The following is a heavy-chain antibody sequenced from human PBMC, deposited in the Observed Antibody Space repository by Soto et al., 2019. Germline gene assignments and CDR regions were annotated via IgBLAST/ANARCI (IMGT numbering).Heavy chain of an antibody. CDR1: GGSFSGYY. V-gene: IGHV4-34*01. Sequence: SETLSLTCAVYGGSFSGYYWSWIRQPPGKGLEWIGEINHSGSTNYNPSLKSRVTISVDTSKNQFSLKLSSVTAADTAVYYCAREDHSSGWKNDYWGQGTLVTVSS. CDR3: AREDHSSGWKNDY. D-gene: IGHD6-19*01. J-gene: IGHJ4*02. CDR2: INHSGST.